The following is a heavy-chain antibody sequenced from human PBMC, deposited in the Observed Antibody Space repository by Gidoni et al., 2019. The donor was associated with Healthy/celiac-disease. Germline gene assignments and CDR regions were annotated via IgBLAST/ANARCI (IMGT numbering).Heavy chain of an antibody. V-gene: IGHV1-46*01. CDR3: ARAKLLWFGELFSWFGP. D-gene: IGHD3-10*01. Sequence: QVQLVQSGAEVKKPGASVKVSCKASGYTFTSYYMHWVRQAPGQGLEWMGIINPSGGSTSYAQKFQGRVTMTRDTSTSTVYMELSSLRSEDTAVYYCARAKLLWFGELFSWFGPWGQGTLVTVSS. J-gene: IGHJ5*02. CDR1: GYTFTSYY. CDR2: INPSGGST.